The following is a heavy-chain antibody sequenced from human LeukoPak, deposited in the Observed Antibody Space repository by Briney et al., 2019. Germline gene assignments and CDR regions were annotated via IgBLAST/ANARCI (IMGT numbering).Heavy chain of an antibody. CDR3: AKDFPHYYESSHGMDA. CDR1: GFSFGRYE. CDR2: ISTTGSTV. D-gene: IGHD3-22*01. Sequence: GGSLRLSCAASGFSFGRYEMNWVRQAPGKGLDWVSYISTTGSTVYYADSVEGRFTMSRDSAKNLLYLQMNSLRAEDAAVYYCAKDFPHYYESSHGMDAWGQGTTVTVSS. V-gene: IGHV3-48*03. J-gene: IGHJ6*02.